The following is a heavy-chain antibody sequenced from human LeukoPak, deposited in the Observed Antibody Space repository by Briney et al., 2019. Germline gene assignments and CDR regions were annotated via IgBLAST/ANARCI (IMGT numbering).Heavy chain of an antibody. CDR3: ASLSEGERYDY. Sequence: GGSLRLSCAASGFTFSSYAMHWVRQAPGKGLEWVAVISYDGSNRYYADSVKGRFTISRDNSKNTLYLQMNSLRAEDTAVYYCASLSEGERYDYWGQGTLVTVSS. D-gene: IGHD1-1*01. CDR1: GFTFSSYA. J-gene: IGHJ4*02. V-gene: IGHV3-30-3*01. CDR2: ISYDGSNR.